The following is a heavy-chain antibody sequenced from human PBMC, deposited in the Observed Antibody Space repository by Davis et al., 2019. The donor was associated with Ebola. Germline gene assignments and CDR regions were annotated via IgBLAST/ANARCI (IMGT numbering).Heavy chain of an antibody. J-gene: IGHJ6*02. CDR2: IYVGDSDT. V-gene: IGHV5-51*01. D-gene: IGHD3-10*01. CDR3: ARAATYYNGMDV. CDR1: GYSFTTSW. Sequence: PGGSLRLSCKGSGYSFTTSWIGWVRQMPGKGLEWMGIIYVGDSDTRYSPSFRGQVTISADKSISAAYLQWSSLKASDTAIYYCARAATYYNGMDVWGQGTTVTASS.